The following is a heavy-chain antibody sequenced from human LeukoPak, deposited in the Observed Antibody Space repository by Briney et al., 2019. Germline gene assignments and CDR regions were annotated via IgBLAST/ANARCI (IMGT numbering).Heavy chain of an antibody. CDR3: ARSPDILTGEKFDY. Sequence: ASVKVSCKASGYTFTGYYVQWVRQAPGQGLEWMGWMNPKSGGTNYAQKFEARVTMNRDTSISTAYMELSRLRFDDTAVYYCARSPDILTGEKFDYWGQGTLVTVSS. V-gene: IGHV1-2*02. CDR1: GYTFTGYY. CDR2: MNPKSGGT. D-gene: IGHD3-9*01. J-gene: IGHJ4*02.